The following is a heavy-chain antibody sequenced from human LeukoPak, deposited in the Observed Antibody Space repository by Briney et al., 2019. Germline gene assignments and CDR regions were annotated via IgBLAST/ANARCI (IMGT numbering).Heavy chain of an antibody. D-gene: IGHD4-17*01. CDR1: GFTFSSYE. V-gene: IGHV3-48*03. J-gene: IGHJ6*02. CDR2: ISSSGSTI. Sequence: GGSLRLSCAASGFTFSSYEMNWVRQAPGKGLEWVSYISSSGSTIYYADSVKGRFTISRDNAKNSLYLQMNSLRAEDTAVYHCAARMTTVTTSYYYYGMDVWGQGTTVTVSS. CDR3: AARMTTVTTSYYYYGMDV.